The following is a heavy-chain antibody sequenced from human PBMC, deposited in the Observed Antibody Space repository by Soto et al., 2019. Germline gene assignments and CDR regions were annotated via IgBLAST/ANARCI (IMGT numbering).Heavy chain of an antibody. D-gene: IGHD2-2*01. CDR2: ISGSGGST. V-gene: IGHV3-23*01. CDR1: GFTFSSYA. CDR3: AKDIVVVPAAPNFDY. Sequence: GGSLRLSCAASGFTFSSYAMSWVRQAPGKGLEWVSAISGSGGSTYYADSVKGRFTISRDNSKNTLYLQMNSLRAEDTAVYYCAKDIVVVPAAPNFDYWGQGTLVTVSS. J-gene: IGHJ4*02.